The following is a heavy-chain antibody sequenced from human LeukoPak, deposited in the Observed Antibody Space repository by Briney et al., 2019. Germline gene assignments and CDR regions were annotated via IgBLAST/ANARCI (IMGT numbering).Heavy chain of an antibody. V-gene: IGHV4-59*01. Sequence: SETLSFTCTVSGASISNYYWSWIRQPPGKGLVWIGYIYYNGRTNYNPSLKSRVTISLDTSKNQFSLKLSSVTAADTAVYYCARGADCSSTSCYGHWFDPWGQGTLVTVSS. CDR1: GASISNYY. CDR2: IYYNGRT. D-gene: IGHD2-2*01. CDR3: ARGADCSSTSCYGHWFDP. J-gene: IGHJ5*02.